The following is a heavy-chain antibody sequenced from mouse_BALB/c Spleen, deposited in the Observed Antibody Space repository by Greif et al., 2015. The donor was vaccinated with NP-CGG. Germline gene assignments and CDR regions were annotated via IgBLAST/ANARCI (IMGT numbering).Heavy chain of an antibody. CDR1: GYTFTSYW. D-gene: IGHD1-1*02. CDR3: ARDGGNYVHFDY. Sequence: VQLQQSGAELAKPGASVKMSCKASGYTFTSYWMHWVKQRPGQGLEWIGYINPTTAYTEYNQKFKDKATLTADKSSSTAYMQLSSLTSEDSAVYYCARDGGNYVHFDYWGQGTTLTVSS. J-gene: IGHJ2*01. CDR2: INPTTAYT. V-gene: IGHV1-7*01.